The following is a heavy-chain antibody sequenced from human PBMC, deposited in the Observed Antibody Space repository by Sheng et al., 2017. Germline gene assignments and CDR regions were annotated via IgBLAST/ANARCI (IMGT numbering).Heavy chain of an antibody. CDR3: ARGRWLHSRSYYFDS. V-gene: IGHV3-11*04. J-gene: IGHJ4*02. Sequence: QVQLVESGGDLVSPGGSLRLSCSGSGFSFGDYYMSWLRQPPGRGLEWLSYITTSGSMIKYADSVKGRFTISRDDAKNTLNLQMTGLRVEDTGVYYCARGRWLHSRSYYFDSWGQGTLV. CDR2: ITTSGSMI. CDR1: GFSFGDYY. D-gene: IGHD5-12*01.